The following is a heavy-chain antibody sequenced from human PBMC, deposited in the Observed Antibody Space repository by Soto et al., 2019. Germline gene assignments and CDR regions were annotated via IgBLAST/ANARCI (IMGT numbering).Heavy chain of an antibody. CDR3: AKEKFPDYGGNPNHDAFDI. J-gene: IGHJ3*02. V-gene: IGHV3-9*01. CDR2: ISWNSGSI. D-gene: IGHD4-17*01. Sequence: GGSLEICCAAAGVTFVDFGMHWVRQAPGKGLEWVSGISWNSGSIGYADSVKGRFTISRDNAKNSLYLQMNSLRAEDTALYYCAKEKFPDYGGNPNHDAFDIWGQGTMVTVSS. CDR1: GVTFVDFG.